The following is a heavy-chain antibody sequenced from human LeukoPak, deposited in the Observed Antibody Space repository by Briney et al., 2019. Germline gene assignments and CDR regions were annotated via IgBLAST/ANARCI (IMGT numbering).Heavy chain of an antibody. V-gene: IGHV4-39*07. CDR1: GFTFSSYA. D-gene: IGHD3-10*01. CDR3: ARVGRSGSWVGYYFDY. J-gene: IGHJ4*02. CDR2: IEYSGST. Sequence: PGGSLRLSCAASGFTFSSYAMSWVRQAPGKGLEWIGSIEYSGSTYYNPSLKSRVTISVDTSKNQFSLNLSSVTAADTAVYYCARVGRSGSWVGYYFDYWGQGTLVTVSS.